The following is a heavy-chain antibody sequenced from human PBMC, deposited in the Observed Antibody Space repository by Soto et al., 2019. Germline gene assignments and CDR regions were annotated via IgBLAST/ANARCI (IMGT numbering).Heavy chain of an antibody. J-gene: IGHJ4*02. CDR2: ISAYNGAT. V-gene: IGHV1-18*04. CDR1: GYTFTNYG. Sequence: QVQLVQSGGEVKKPGASVKVSCKTSGYTFTNYGITWVRQAPGQGLKWMGWISAYNGATNYAQKFQGRVIMTTDTSTTTAYMELRSLRSDDTAVYYRARGPAGGLRGGVSYWGQGTLVTVSS. CDR3: ARGPAGGLRGGVSY. D-gene: IGHD2-15*01.